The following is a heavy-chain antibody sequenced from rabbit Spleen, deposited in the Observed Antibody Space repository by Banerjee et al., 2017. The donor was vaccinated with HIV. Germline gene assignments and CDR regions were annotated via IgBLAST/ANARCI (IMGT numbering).Heavy chain of an antibody. D-gene: IGHD8-1*01. CDR2: IYADSSGNT. J-gene: IGHJ6*01. Sequence: QSLEESGGGLVQPEGSLTLTCTASGFSFSSSYYMCWVRQAPGKGLEWIACIYADSSGNTAYASWAKGRFTISKTSSTTVTLQMTSLTAADTATYFCARDYVGSSFSTYGMDLWGQGTLVTVS. V-gene: IGHV1S40*01. CDR3: ARDYVGSSFSTYGMDL. CDR1: GFSFSSSYY.